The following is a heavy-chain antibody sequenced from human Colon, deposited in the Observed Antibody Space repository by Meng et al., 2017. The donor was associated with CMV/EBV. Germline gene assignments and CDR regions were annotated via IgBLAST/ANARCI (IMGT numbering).Heavy chain of an antibody. D-gene: IGHD5/OR15-5a*01. CDR1: GFSISSAYF. V-gene: IGHV4-38-2*01. J-gene: IGHJ4*02. CDR3: ARGPRLVSTTYYFDY. CDR2: IYGSGKT. Sequence: SETLSLTCAVSGFSISSAYFWGWIRQSPGKGLEWIGSIYGSGKTYYNPSLKSRVSISVDTSNNEFSLTLSSATAADTAVFYCARGPRLVSTTYYFDYWGQGTLVTVSS.